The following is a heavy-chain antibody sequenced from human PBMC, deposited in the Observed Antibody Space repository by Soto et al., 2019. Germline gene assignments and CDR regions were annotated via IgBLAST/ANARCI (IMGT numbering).Heavy chain of an antibody. CDR1: GFIFSNYA. Sequence: EVQLLESGGGLVQRGGSLRLSCAPSGFIFSNYAMSWVRQAPGKGLEWVAAISGGGDSTYYADSVKGRFTISRDNSRNTLYLQMNSLRAEDTAIYYCARVIMGAMVHAFEIWGQGTMVAVSS. V-gene: IGHV3-23*01. J-gene: IGHJ3*02. D-gene: IGHD1-26*01. CDR2: ISGGGDST. CDR3: ARVIMGAMVHAFEI.